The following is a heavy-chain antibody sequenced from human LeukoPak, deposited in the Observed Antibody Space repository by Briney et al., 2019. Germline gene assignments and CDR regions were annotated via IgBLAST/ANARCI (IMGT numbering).Heavy chain of an antibody. D-gene: IGHD6-13*01. CDR2: IDQDGSVR. Sequence: GGSLRLSCVASGFTVSSFWMSWSRQAQGKGLGFVANIDQDGSVRNYVDSVKGRFIISRDNAKNSLYLQMDSLRAEDTAVYFCARDPGSSSFDYWGLGTPVTVSS. CDR1: GFTVSSFW. CDR3: ARDPGSSSFDY. V-gene: IGHV3-7*01. J-gene: IGHJ4*02.